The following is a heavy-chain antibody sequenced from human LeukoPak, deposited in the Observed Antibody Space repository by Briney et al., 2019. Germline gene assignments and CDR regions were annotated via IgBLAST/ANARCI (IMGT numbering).Heavy chain of an antibody. V-gene: IGHV3-23*01. CDR1: GFTFSSYA. Sequence: PGGSLRLSCAASGFTFSSYAMSWVRQAPAKGLEWVSAISGSGGSTYYADSVKGRFTISRDSSTNTLYLQMNSLRAEDTAVYYCAKDTRGNTPRAFDPWGQGTLVTVSS. CDR2: ISGSGGST. D-gene: IGHD1-26*01. J-gene: IGHJ5*02. CDR3: AKDTRGNTPRAFDP.